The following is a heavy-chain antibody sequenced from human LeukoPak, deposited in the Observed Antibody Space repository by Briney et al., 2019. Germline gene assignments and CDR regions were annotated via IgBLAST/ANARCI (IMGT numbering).Heavy chain of an antibody. J-gene: IGHJ5*02. Sequence: GGSLRLSCAASGFTFRSYAMTWVRQAPGKGLEWVSAISGSGGTIYYADSVRGRFTISRDNSKNALYLQLSSLGLEDTATYYCASFHGDGPPDRWFGHWGQGTLVTVSS. D-gene: IGHD4-17*01. V-gene: IGHV3-23*01. CDR3: ASFHGDGPPDRWFGH. CDR1: GFTFRSYA. CDR2: ISGSGGTI.